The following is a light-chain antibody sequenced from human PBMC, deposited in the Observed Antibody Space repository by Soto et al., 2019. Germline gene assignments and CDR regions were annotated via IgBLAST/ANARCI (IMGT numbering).Light chain of an antibody. CDR1: QSVSSSY. Sequence: EIVLTQSPGTLSLSPGEGATLSCRASQSVSSSYLAWYQQKPGQAPRLLIYGASSRATDIPDRFSGSGSGTDFTLTISRLEPEDFAMYYCPQYGSSPLTFGGGTKVEIK. J-gene: IGKJ4*01. V-gene: IGKV3-20*01. CDR2: GAS. CDR3: PQYGSSPLT.